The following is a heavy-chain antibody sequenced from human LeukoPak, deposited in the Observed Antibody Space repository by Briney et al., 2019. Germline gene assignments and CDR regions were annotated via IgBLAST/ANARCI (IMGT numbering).Heavy chain of an antibody. CDR2: IYSSGST. CDR3: ARGGKATVVTM. J-gene: IGHJ4*02. D-gene: IGHD4-23*01. V-gene: IGHV4-4*07. Sequence: SETLSLTCTVSGGSINSYYWSWIPQPAGKGLEWIGRIYSSGSTNYNPSLKSRVSMSVDTSKNQFSLKLTSVTAADTAVYYCARGGKATVVTMWGQGILVTVSS. CDR1: GGSINSYY.